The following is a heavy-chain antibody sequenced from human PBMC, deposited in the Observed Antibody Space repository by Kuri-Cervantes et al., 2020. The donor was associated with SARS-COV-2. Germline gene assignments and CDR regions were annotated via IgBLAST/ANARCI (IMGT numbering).Heavy chain of an antibody. V-gene: IGHV1-46*03. D-gene: IGHD2-2*01. J-gene: IGHJ6*02. CDR3: AREGAVVVPAAVRFYYYGMDV. CDR1: GYTFTSYY. Sequence: ASVKVSCKASGYTFTSYYMHWVRQAPGQGLEWMGIINPSGGSTSYAQKFQGRVTMTRDTSTSTVYIELSSLRSEDTAVYYCAREGAVVVPAAVRFYYYGMDVWGQGTTVTVSS. CDR2: INPSGGST.